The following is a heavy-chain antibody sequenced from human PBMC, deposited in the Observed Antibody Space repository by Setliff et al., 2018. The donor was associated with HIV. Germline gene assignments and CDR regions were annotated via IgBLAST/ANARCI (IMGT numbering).Heavy chain of an antibody. J-gene: IGHJ3*02. D-gene: IGHD6-13*01. CDR3: ARDQTGVAAAAFGGGSAWSDEGFEI. CDR1: GGTLSNYV. V-gene: IGHV1-69*13. Sequence: ASVKVSCKTSGGTLSNYVITWVRQAPGQGLEWMGMIIPMYNIPAYAQKFQGRVTFTADESTSTAYMELSSLSSEDTAVYSCARDQTGVAAAAFGGGSAWSDEGFEIWGQGTMVTVSS. CDR2: IIPMYNIP.